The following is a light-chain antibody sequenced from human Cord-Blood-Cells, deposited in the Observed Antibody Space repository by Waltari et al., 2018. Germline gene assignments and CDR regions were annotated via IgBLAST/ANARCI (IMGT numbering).Light chain of an antibody. J-gene: IGKJ4*01. CDR3: QQRSNWPLT. Sequence: EIVLTQSPATLSLSPGERATLSCRASQSVSSYLAGYQQKPGQAPRLLIYDASNRATGIPARVSGSGSGTDFTRTISSLEPEDFAGYYCQQRSNWPLTFGGGTKVEIK. V-gene: IGKV3-11*01. CDR1: QSVSSY. CDR2: DAS.